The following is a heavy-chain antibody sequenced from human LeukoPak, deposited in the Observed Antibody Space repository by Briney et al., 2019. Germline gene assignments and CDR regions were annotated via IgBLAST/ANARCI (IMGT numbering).Heavy chain of an antibody. CDR1: GFTFSSYG. CDR2: ISYDGSNK. V-gene: IGHV3-30*03. Sequence: PGRSLRLSCAAPGFTFSSYGMHWVRQAPGKGLEWVAVISYDGSNKYYADSVKGRFTISRDNSKNTLNLQMNCLRVEDTAVYYCAPEGDGYILFDYWGQGTLVTVSS. CDR3: APEGDGYILFDY. D-gene: IGHD5-24*01. J-gene: IGHJ4*02.